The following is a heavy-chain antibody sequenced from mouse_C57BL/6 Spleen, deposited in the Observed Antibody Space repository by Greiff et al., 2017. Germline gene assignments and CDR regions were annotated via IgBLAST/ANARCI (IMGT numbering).Heavy chain of an antibody. CDR2: IDPETGGT. J-gene: IGHJ3*01. Sequence: VQLQQSGAELVRPGASVTLSCKASGYTFTDYEMHWVKQTPVHGLEWIGAIDPETGGTAYNQKFKGKAILTADKSSSTAYMELRSLTSEDSAVYYCTKLYGYDVVFAYWGQGTLVTVSA. CDR3: TKLYGYDVVFAY. CDR1: GYTFTDYE. D-gene: IGHD2-2*01. V-gene: IGHV1-15*01.